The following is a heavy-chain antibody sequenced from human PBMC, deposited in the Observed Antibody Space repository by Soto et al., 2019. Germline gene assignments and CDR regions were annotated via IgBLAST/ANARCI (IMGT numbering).Heavy chain of an antibody. J-gene: IGHJ3*01. D-gene: IGHD2-15*01. V-gene: IGHV3-11*06. CDR1: GFTFSDYY. CDR3: ARDIGQGAFDV. CDR2: ISGGSSYT. Sequence: PGGSLRLSCAASGFTFSDYYMSWIRQAPGKGLEWVSSISGGSSYTDYANSVKGRFAVSRGNANNSLYLQMNSLRAEDTAVYFCARDIGQGAFDVWGQGTMVTVSS.